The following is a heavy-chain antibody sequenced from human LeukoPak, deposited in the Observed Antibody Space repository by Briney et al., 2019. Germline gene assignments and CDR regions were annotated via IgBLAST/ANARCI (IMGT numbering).Heavy chain of an antibody. CDR1: GSTFSSYS. J-gene: IGHJ3*02. CDR2: ISSSSSTI. V-gene: IGHV3-48*04. Sequence: GVSLRLSCAASGSTFSSYSMKWVRRAPGKGLEGVSYISSSSSTIYYADSVKGRFTISRDNAKNSLYLQMNSLRAEHTAVYYCARGPCITMIVVAPPVAFDIWGQGTMVTVSS. D-gene: IGHD3-22*01. CDR3: ARGPCITMIVVAPPVAFDI.